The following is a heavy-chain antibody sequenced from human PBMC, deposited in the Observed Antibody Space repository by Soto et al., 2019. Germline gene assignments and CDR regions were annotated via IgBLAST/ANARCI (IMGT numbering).Heavy chain of an antibody. CDR2: IKQDGSEK. CDR1: GFTFSSYW. CDR3: ARVGYSSSWYGYNYYYYYGMDV. V-gene: IGHV3-7*05. Sequence: GWSLRLSCAASGFTFSSYWMSWVRQAPGKGLEWVANIKQDGSEKYYVDSVKGRFTISRDNAKNSLYLQMNSLRAEDTAVYYCARVGYSSSWYGYNYYYYYGMDVWGQGTTVTVS. D-gene: IGHD6-13*01. J-gene: IGHJ6*02.